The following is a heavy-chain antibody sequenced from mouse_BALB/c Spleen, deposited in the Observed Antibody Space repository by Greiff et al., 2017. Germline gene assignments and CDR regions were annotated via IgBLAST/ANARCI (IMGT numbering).Heavy chain of an antibody. CDR3: ARYRYDYAMDY. J-gene: IGHJ4*01. V-gene: IGHV1-7*01. CDR2: INPSTGYT. Sequence: VQLQQSGAELAKPGASVKMSCKASGYTFTSYWMHWVKQRPGQGLEWIGYINPSTGYTEYNQKFKDKATLTADKSSSTAYMQLSSLTSEDSAVYYCARYRYDYAMDYWGQGTSVTVSS. D-gene: IGHD2-14*01. CDR1: GYTFTSYW.